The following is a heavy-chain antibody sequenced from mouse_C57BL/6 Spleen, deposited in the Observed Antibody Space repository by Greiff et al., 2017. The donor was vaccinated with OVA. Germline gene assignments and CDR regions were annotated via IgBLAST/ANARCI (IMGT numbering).Heavy chain of an antibody. CDR3: ARSEDWGAWFAY. D-gene: IGHD4-1*01. V-gene: IGHV5-17*01. Sequence: DVHLVESGGGLVKPGGSLKLSCAASGFTFSDYGMHWVRQAPEKGLEWVAYISSGSSTIYYADTVKGRFTISRDNAKNTLFLQMTSLRSEDTAMYYCARSEDWGAWFAYWGQGTLVTVSA. CDR1: GFTFSDYG. J-gene: IGHJ3*01. CDR2: ISSGSSTI.